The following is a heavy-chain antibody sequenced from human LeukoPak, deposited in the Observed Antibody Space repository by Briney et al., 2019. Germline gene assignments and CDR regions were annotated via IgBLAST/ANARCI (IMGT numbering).Heavy chain of an antibody. CDR1: GFTVSSNY. J-gene: IGHJ6*03. D-gene: IGHD1-26*01. Sequence: PGGSLRLSCAASGFTVSSNYMSWVRQAPGKGLEWVSVIYSGGSTYYADSVKGRFTISRDNSKNTLYLQMNSLRAEDTAVYYCAREKVSGSYYYYYYMDVWGKGTTVTVSS. V-gene: IGHV3-53*01. CDR3: AREKVSGSYYYYYYMDV. CDR2: IYSGGST.